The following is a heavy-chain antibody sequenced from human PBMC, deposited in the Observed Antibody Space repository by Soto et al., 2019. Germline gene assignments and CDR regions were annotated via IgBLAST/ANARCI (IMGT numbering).Heavy chain of an antibody. CDR3: DEPSSGWSAHTGPEYFDV. V-gene: IGHV3-53*02. J-gene: IGHJ2*01. Sequence: EVQLVETGGGLIQPGGSLRLSCAASGFTVSSNYMRWVRQAPGKGLEWVSAIYSGGSTYYADSVKGRFTISRDNTNNTPYLQMNSMRDENTVVYYCDEPSSGWSAHTGPEYFDVWGRGTLVTVSS. D-gene: IGHD6-19*01. CDR2: IYSGGST. CDR1: GFTVSSNY.